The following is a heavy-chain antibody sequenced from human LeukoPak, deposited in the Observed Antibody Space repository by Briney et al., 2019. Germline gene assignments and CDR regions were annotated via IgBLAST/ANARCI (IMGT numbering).Heavy chain of an antibody. CDR1: GFISSSYE. V-gene: IGHV3-48*03. J-gene: IGHJ6*02. CDR2: ISNSGSTI. D-gene: IGHD4-11*01. CDR3: ARGGYSNANKFYYYGMDV. Sequence: GGSLRLSCAASGFISSSYEMNWVRQAPGKGLEWVSYISNSGSTIYYADSVKGRFTISRDNAKNSLYPQMNSLRAEDTAVYYCARGGYSNANKFYYYGMDVWGQGTTVTV.